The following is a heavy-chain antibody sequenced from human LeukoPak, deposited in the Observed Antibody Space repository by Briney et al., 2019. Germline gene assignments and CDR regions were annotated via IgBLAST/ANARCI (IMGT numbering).Heavy chain of an antibody. CDR2: ISGSGGST. CDR3: ANGVVPAAFYYYYYYMDV. CDR1: GFTFSSYA. J-gene: IGHJ6*03. V-gene: IGHV3-23*01. D-gene: IGHD2-2*01. Sequence: GGSLRLSCAASGFTFSSYAMSWVRQAPGKGLEWVSAISGSGGSTYYADSVKGRFTISRDNSRNTLYLQMNSLRAEDTAVYYCANGVVPAAFYYYYYYMDVWGKGTTVTVSS.